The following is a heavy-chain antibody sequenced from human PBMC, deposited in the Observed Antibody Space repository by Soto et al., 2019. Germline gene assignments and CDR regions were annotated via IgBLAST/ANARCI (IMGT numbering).Heavy chain of an antibody. J-gene: IGHJ4*02. V-gene: IGHV2-5*02. CDR1: GFSLITSGVG. CDR2: SYWDDDK. CDR3: AHTMAQRIFVS. Sequence: QITLKEAGPTLVKPTQTLTLTCSFSGFSLITSGVGVGWIRQPPGKALEWLALSYWDDDKGSSAYLKSRLTITKDTSKNKVVLTMTNMDPAETATYYCAHTMAQRIFVSWGQGPLVTVSS.